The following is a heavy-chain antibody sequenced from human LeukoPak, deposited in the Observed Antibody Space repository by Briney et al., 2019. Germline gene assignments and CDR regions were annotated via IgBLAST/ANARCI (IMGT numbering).Heavy chain of an antibody. D-gene: IGHD1-14*01. J-gene: IGHJ4*02. Sequence: GGSLRLSCAASGFTFSTSAMNWVRQAPGKGLEWVSYISSSSDAIYYADSVKGRFTISRDNAKNSLYLQMNSLRAEDTAVYYCARDPPRRYDYWGQGTLVTVSS. CDR3: ARDPPRRYDY. V-gene: IGHV3-48*01. CDR2: ISSSSDAI. CDR1: GFTFSTSA.